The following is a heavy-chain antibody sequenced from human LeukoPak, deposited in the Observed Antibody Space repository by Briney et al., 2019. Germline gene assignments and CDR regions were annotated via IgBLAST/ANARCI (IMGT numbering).Heavy chain of an antibody. J-gene: IGHJ4*02. V-gene: IGHV4-59*01. D-gene: IGHD3-22*01. CDR3: ATLFRDYYDSREGGDY. Sequence: SETLSLTCTVSGGSISSYYWSWIRQPPGKGLEWIGYIHYSGSTNYNPSLKSRVTISVDTSKNQFSLKLSSVTSADTAVYYCATLFRDYYDSREGGDYWGLGTLVTVSS. CDR2: IHYSGST. CDR1: GGSISSYY.